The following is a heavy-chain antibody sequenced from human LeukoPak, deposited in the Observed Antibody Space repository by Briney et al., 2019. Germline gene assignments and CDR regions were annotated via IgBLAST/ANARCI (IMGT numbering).Heavy chain of an antibody. CDR1: GFTFSSYW. V-gene: IGHV3-74*01. Sequence: PGGSLRLSCAASGFTFSSYWMHWVRQAPGKGLVWVSRINSDGSSTSYADSVKGRFTISRDNAKNTLYLQMNSLRAEDTGVYYCARGPHYYDKSVAFDIWGQGTMVTVSS. J-gene: IGHJ3*02. CDR2: INSDGSST. D-gene: IGHD3-22*01. CDR3: ARGPHYYDKSVAFDI.